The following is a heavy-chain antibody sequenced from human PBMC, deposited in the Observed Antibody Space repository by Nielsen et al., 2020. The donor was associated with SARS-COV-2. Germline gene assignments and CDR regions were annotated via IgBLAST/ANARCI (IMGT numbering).Heavy chain of an antibody. CDR3: AKYMGRVIWYFDL. D-gene: IGHD3-10*01. Sequence: GGSLRLSCAASGFTFDDYAMHWVRQAPGKGLEWVSGISWNSGSIGYADSVKGRFTISRDNAKNSLYLQMNSLRAEDTALYYCAKYMGRVIWYFDLWGRGTLVTVSS. CDR2: ISWNSGSI. CDR1: GFTFDDYA. J-gene: IGHJ2*01. V-gene: IGHV3-9*01.